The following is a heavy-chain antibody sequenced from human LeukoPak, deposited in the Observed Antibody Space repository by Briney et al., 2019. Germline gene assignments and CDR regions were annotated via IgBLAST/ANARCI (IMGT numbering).Heavy chain of an antibody. CDR3: AREDGLLWFGESDAFDI. J-gene: IGHJ3*02. Sequence: ASVRVSCKASGYTFTGYYMHWLRQAPGQGLDWMGWINPNSCGTNYAQKFQGRVTMTRDTSISTAYMELSRLRSDDTAVYYCAREDGLLWFGESDAFDIWGQGTMVTVSS. D-gene: IGHD3-10*01. CDR1: GYTFTGYY. CDR2: INPNSCGT. V-gene: IGHV1-2*02.